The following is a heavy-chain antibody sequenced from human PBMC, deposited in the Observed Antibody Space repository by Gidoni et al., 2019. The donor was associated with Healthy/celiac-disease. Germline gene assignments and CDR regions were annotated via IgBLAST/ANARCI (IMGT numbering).Heavy chain of an antibody. D-gene: IGHD3-3*01. Sequence: QVQLQESGPGLVKPSQTLSLTCTASGGSISSGSYYWSWIRQPAGKGLEWIGRIYTSGSTNYNPSLKSRVTISVDTSKNQFSLKLSSVTAADTAVYYCAREVLYDFWSGYSRSPNWFDPWGQGTLVTVSS. J-gene: IGHJ5*02. V-gene: IGHV4-61*02. CDR1: GGSISSGSYY. CDR2: IYTSGST. CDR3: AREVLYDFWSGYSRSPNWFDP.